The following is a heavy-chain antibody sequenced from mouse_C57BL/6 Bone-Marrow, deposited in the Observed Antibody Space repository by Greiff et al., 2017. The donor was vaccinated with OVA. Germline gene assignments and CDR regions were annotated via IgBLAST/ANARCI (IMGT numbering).Heavy chain of an antibody. D-gene: IGHD1-1*01. CDR3: ARPVVAPYAMDY. CDR1: GYTFTSYW. Sequence: QVQLQQPGAELVKPGASVKLSCKASGYTFTSYWMHWVKQRPGQGLEWIGMIHPNSGSTNYNEKFKSKATLPVDKSSSTAYMQLSSLTSEDSAVYDCARPVVAPYAMDYWGQGTSVTVSS. J-gene: IGHJ4*01. V-gene: IGHV1-64*01. CDR2: IHPNSGST.